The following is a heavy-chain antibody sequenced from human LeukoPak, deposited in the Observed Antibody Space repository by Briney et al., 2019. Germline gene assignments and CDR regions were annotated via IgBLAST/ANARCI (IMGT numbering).Heavy chain of an antibody. V-gene: IGHV5-10-1*01. Sequence: GESLKISCKGSGYSFTSYWISWVRQMPGKGLEWIGRIDPSDSYTNYSPSFQGHVTISADKSLSTAYLQWSSLKASDTAMYYCARRETVTGSGFDYWGQGTLVAVSS. CDR2: IDPSDSYT. CDR1: GYSFTSYW. J-gene: IGHJ4*02. CDR3: ARRETVTGSGFDY. D-gene: IGHD4-11*01.